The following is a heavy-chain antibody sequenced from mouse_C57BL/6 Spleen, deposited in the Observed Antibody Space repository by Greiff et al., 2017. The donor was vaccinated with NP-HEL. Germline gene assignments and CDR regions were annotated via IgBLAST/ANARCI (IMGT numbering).Heavy chain of an antibody. CDR2: INPNNGGT. J-gene: IGHJ4*01. D-gene: IGHD1-1*01. CDR3: ARAQFITTVVANAMDY. Sequence: DVKLVESGPELVKPGASVKMSCKASGYTFTDYNMHWVKQSHGKSLEWIGYINPNNGGTSYNQKFKGKATLTVNKSSSTAYMELRSLTSEDSAVYYCARAQFITTVVANAMDYWGQGTSVTVSS. V-gene: IGHV1-22*01. CDR1: GYTFTDYN.